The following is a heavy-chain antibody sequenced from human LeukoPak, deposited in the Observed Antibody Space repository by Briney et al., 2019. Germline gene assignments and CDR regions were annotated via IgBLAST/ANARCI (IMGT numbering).Heavy chain of an antibody. V-gene: IGHV4-4*07. J-gene: IGHJ3*02. Sequence: KSSETLSLTCTVSGDSISSYYWNWVRQPAGKGLEWIGRIYTSGTANYNPSLKSRVTMSVDTSKNQFSLKLSSVTAADTAVYYCARAARTSGWTAFDIWCQGTMVTVSS. D-gene: IGHD6-19*01. CDR1: GDSISSYY. CDR2: IYTSGTA. CDR3: ARAARTSGWTAFDI.